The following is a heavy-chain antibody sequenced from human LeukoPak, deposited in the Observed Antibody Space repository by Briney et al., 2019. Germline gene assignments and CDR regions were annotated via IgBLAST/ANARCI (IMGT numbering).Heavy chain of an antibody. D-gene: IGHD3-10*01. CDR3: VRGRGSYGWFDP. V-gene: IGHV3-74*01. J-gene: IGHJ5*02. Sequence: GSLRLSCAAFGFTSSSYWMHWVRQVPGKGLVWVSRISGDGTARNYADSVKGRFTISRDDAKNTVDLQMNSLRGEDTAVYYCVRGRGSYGWFDPWGRGTLVTVSS. CDR1: GFTSSSYW. CDR2: ISGDGTAR.